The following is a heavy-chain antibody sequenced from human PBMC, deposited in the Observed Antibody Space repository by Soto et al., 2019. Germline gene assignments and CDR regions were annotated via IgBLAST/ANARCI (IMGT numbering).Heavy chain of an antibody. CDR2: ISGSGGST. V-gene: IGHV3-23*01. J-gene: IGHJ6*03. CDR3: ATSSYGSGSYSYYYMDV. D-gene: IGHD3-10*01. Sequence: GGSLRLSCAASGFTFSSYAMSWVRQAPGKGLEWVSAISGSGGSTYYADSVKGRFTISRDNSKNTLYLQMNSLRAEDTAVYYCATSSYGSGSYSYYYMDVWGKGTTVTVSS. CDR1: GFTFSSYA.